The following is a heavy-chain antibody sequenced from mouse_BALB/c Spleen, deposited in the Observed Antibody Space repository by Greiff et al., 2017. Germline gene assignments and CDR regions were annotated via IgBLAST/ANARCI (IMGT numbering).Heavy chain of an antibody. CDR1: GYSFTGYY. D-gene: IGHD2-14*01. CDR3: ARGGDRYDAGGSYAMDY. CDR2: INPYNGAT. J-gene: IGHJ4*01. V-gene: IGHV1-26*01. Sequence: VQLQQSGPELVKPGASVKISCKASGYSFTGYYMHWVKQSHVKSLEWIGRINPYNGATSYNQNFKDKASLTVDKSSSTAYMELHSLTSEDSAVYYCARGGDRYDAGGSYAMDYWGQGTSVTVSS.